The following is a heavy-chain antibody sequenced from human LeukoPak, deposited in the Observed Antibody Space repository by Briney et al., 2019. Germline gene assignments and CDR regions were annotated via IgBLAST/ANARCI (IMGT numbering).Heavy chain of an antibody. J-gene: IGHJ4*02. Sequence: GASVKVSCKASGYTFTTYGISWVRQAPGQGLEWMGWISAYNGDTNYAQKFQGRLTLTTDTSTRTAYMELRSLRSDDTAVYYCARTPFFYYEILTGYGYFEYWGQGTLVTVSS. CDR2: ISAYNGDT. V-gene: IGHV1-18*01. D-gene: IGHD3-9*01. CDR3: ARTPFFYYEILTGYGYFEY. CDR1: GYTFTTYG.